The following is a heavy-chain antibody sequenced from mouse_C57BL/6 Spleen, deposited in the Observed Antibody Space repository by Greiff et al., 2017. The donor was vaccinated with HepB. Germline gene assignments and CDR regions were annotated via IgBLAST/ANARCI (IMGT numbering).Heavy chain of an antibody. CDR3: ARSGSWYAMDY. V-gene: IGHV1-64*01. CDR2: INPNSGST. J-gene: IGHJ4*01. Sequence: QVQLQQPGAELVKPGASVKLSCKASGYTFTSYWMHWVKQRPGQGLEWIGMINPNSGSTNYNEKFKSKATLTVDKSSSTAYMQLSSLTSEDSAVYYCARSGSWYAMDYWGQGTSVTVSS. D-gene: IGHD3-1*01. CDR1: GYTFTSYW.